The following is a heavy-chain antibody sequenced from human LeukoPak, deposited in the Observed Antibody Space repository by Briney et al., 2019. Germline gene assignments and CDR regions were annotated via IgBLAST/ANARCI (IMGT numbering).Heavy chain of an antibody. CDR2: IQSDGSGE. D-gene: IGHD3-3*01. V-gene: IGHV3-30*02. CDR3: VKANLRFLEWLQNY. J-gene: IGHJ4*02. CDR1: GFTFNSFA. Sequence: PGGSLRLSCAASGFTFNSFAMHWVRQAPGKGLEHLAFIQSDGSGEYYADSVKGRFTISRDNSKNTLYLQMNGLRGDDTAVYYCVKANLRFLEWLQNYWGQGTLVTVSS.